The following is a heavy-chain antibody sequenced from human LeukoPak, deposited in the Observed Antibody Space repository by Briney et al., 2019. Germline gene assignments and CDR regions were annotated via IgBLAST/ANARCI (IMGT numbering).Heavy chain of an antibody. V-gene: IGHV4-31*03. CDR1: GGSISSGGYY. J-gene: IGHJ4*02. Sequence: SQTLSLTCTVSGGSISSGGYYWSWIRQHPGKGLEWIGYIYYSGSTYYNPSLKSRVIISVDTSKNQFSLKLSSVTAADTAMYYCARHDRGSHRFDYWGQGTLVTVSS. CDR2: IYYSGST. CDR3: ARHDRGSHRFDY. D-gene: IGHD1-26*01.